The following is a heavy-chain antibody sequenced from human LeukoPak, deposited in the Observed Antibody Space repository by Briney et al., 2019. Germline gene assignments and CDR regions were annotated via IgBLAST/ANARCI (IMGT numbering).Heavy chain of an antibody. D-gene: IGHD6-25*01. Sequence: SVKVSCKASGRTFSSYAISWVRQAPGQGLELMGRIIPILGIANYAQKFQGRVTITADKSTSTAYMELSSLRSEDTAVYYCAEQHYTSGPFDYWGQGTLVTVSS. J-gene: IGHJ4*02. CDR2: IIPILGIA. CDR1: GRTFSSYA. V-gene: IGHV1-69*04. CDR3: AEQHYTSGPFDY.